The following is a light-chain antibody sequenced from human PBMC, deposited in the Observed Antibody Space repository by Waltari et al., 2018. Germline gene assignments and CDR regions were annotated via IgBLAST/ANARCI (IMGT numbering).Light chain of an antibody. CDR2: DVS. Sequence: DIQMTQSPSTLSGSVGDRVTITCRASQRLSTWLAWYQQKPGTAPKLLIYDVSTLESGVPSRFSGSGSGTEFTLTISSLQPDDFATYYCQQYNTYPWTFGQGTKVEIK. CDR3: QQYNTYPWT. CDR1: QRLSTW. V-gene: IGKV1-5*01. J-gene: IGKJ1*01.